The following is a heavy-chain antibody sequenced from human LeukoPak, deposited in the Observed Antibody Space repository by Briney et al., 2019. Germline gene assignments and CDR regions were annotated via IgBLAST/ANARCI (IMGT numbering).Heavy chain of an antibody. J-gene: IGHJ5*02. V-gene: IGHV4-34*01. CDR2: INHSGST. CDR3: ASSDILTGFDP. CDR1: GGSFSGYY. D-gene: IGHD3-9*01. Sequence: SETLSLTCAVYGGSFSGYYWSWIRQPPGKGLEWIGEINHSGSTNYNPSLKSRVTISVDTSKNQFSLKLSSVTAADTAVYYCASSDILTGFDPWGQGTLVTVSS.